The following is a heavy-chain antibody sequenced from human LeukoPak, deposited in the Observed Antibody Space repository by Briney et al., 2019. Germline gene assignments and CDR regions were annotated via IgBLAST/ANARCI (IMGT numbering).Heavy chain of an antibody. CDR2: IYYSGST. V-gene: IGHV4-39*07. CDR1: GGSISSSSYY. D-gene: IGHD3-22*01. J-gene: IGHJ4*02. Sequence: SETLSLTCTVSGGSISSSSYYWGWIRQPPGKGLEWIGSIYYSGSTYYNPSLKSRVTISVDTSKNQFSLKLSSVTAADTAVYYCARDRTNTKYSYGPSGYYDYWGQGTLVTVSS. CDR3: ARDRTNTKYSYGPSGYYDY.